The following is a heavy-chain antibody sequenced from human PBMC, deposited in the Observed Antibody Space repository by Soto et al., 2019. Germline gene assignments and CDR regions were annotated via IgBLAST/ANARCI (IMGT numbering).Heavy chain of an antibody. V-gene: IGHV1-46*01. Sequence: GASVKVSCKASGYTFTSYYMHWVRQAPGQGLERMGIINPSGGSTSYAQKFQGRVTMTRDTSTSTVYMGLSSLRSEDTAVYYCARAGHEVAGTDDPGAIYYYNYGMDVWGQGTTVTVSS. CDR3: ARAGHEVAGTDDPGAIYYYNYGMDV. J-gene: IGHJ6*02. D-gene: IGHD6-19*01. CDR1: GYTFTSYY. CDR2: INPSGGST.